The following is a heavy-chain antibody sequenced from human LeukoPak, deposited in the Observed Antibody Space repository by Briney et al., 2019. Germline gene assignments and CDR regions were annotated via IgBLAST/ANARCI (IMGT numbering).Heavy chain of an antibody. CDR3: ARGPYSSSWYDFDY. CDR2: IYYSGST. J-gene: IGHJ4*02. Sequence: SETLSLTCPVSGGSIISYYWSWIRQPPGKGLEWIGYIYYSGSTNYNPSLKSRVTISVDTSKNQFSLKLSSVTAADTAVYYCARGPYSSSWYDFDYWGQGTLVTVSS. CDR1: GGSIISYY. V-gene: IGHV4-59*01. D-gene: IGHD6-13*01.